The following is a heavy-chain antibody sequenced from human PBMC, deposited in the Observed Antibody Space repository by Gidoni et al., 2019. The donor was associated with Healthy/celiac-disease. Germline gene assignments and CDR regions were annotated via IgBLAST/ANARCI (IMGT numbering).Heavy chain of an antibody. Sequence: EVQLVQSGAEVKKPGASLRISCTGSGYSFTSYWISWVRQMPGKGLEWMGRIDPSDSYTNYSPSFQGHVTISADKSISTAYLQWSSLKASDTAMYYCARPGYDFWSGYEYYFDYWGQGTLVTVSS. CDR3: ARPGYDFWSGYEYYFDY. CDR1: GYSFTSYW. V-gene: IGHV5-10-1*03. J-gene: IGHJ4*02. CDR2: IDPSDSYT. D-gene: IGHD3-3*01.